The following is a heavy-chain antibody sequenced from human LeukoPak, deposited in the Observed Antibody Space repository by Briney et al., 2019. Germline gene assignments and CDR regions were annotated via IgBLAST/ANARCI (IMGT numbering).Heavy chain of an antibody. CDR2: INSDGGTT. Sequence: GGSLRLSCAASGFTFSTYWMHWVHQVPGKGLVWVSRINSDGGTTNYADSVKGRFTISRDNAKNTVSLQMNSLRAEDAAVYYCARVDIRGYRSFYHYYGMDVWGQGTTVTVSS. CDR3: ARVDIRGYRSFYHYYGMDV. V-gene: IGHV3-74*01. D-gene: IGHD3-22*01. CDR1: GFTFSTYW. J-gene: IGHJ6*02.